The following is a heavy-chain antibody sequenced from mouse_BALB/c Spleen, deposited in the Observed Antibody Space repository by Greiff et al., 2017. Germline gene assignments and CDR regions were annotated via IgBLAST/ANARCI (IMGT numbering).Heavy chain of an antibody. CDR3: ARESYDYDGYYAMDY. D-gene: IGHD2-4*01. V-gene: IGHV2-9*02. Sequence: VKVVESGPGLVAPSQSLSITCTVSGFSLTSYGVHWVRQPPGKGLEWLGVIWAGGSTNYNSALMSRLSISKDNSKSQVFLKMNSLQTDDTAMYYCARESYDYDGYYAMDYWGQGTSVTVSS. J-gene: IGHJ4*01. CDR1: GFSLTSYG. CDR2: IWAGGST.